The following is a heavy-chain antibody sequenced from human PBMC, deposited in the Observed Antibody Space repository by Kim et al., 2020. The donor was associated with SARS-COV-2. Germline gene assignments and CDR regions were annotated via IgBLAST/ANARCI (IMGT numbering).Heavy chain of an antibody. CDR3: ARVAAPNWFDP. CDR2: T. D-gene: IGHD6-25*01. V-gene: IGHV4-39*07. Sequence: TYYNPSLKSRVTISVDTSKNQFSLKLSSVTAADTAVYYCARVAAPNWFDPWGQGTLVTVSS. J-gene: IGHJ5*02.